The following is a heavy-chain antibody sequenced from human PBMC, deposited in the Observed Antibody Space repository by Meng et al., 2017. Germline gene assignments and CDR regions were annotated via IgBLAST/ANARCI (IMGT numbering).Heavy chain of an antibody. D-gene: IGHD3-22*01. V-gene: IGHV2-70*01. CDR2: IDWDDDK. J-gene: IGHJ3*02. CDR1: WFSLSTSGMC. Sequence: SGPTLVKPTQILTLTCTFSWFSLSTSGMCVSWIRQPPGKALEWLALIDWDDDKYYSTSLKTRLTISKDTSKNQVVLTMTNMDPVDTATYYCARMKITMIGEGSDAFDIWGQGTMVTVSS. CDR3: ARMKITMIGEGSDAFDI.